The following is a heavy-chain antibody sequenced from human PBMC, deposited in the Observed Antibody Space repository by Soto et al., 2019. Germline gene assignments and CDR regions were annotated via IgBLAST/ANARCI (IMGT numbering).Heavy chain of an antibody. CDR1: GFTFSSYS. J-gene: IGHJ4*02. CDR3: ARDILRYCSGTTCYSYYFDY. Sequence: EVQLVESGGGLVQPGGSLRLSCVASGFTFSSYSMNWVRQAPGKGLEWVSYIDSGSNTIYYADSVKGRFTICRDNAKNSLYLQMNSLRDEDTAVYYCARDILRYCSGTTCYSYYFDYWGQGTLVTVSS. D-gene: IGHD2-2*01. CDR2: IDSGSNTI. V-gene: IGHV3-48*02.